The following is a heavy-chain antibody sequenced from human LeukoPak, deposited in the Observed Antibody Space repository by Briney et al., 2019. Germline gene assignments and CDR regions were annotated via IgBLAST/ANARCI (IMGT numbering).Heavy chain of an antibody. Sequence: GGSLRLSCAASGVTFDGYAMHWVRQAPGKGLEWVSLISGDGGSTYYADSVKGRFTISRDNSKNSLYLQMNSLRTEDTALYYCAKDGYSALDYWGQGTLVTVSS. D-gene: IGHD6-13*01. CDR1: GVTFDGYA. V-gene: IGHV3-43*02. CDR3: AKDGYSALDY. J-gene: IGHJ4*02. CDR2: ISGDGGST.